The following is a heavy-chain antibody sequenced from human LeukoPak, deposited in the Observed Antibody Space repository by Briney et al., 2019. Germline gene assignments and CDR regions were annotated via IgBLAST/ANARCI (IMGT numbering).Heavy chain of an antibody. J-gene: IGHJ4*02. Sequence: KSSETLSLTCTVSGGSISSSSYYWGWIRQPPGKGLEWIGSIYYSGSTYYNPSLKSRVTISVDTSKNQFSLKLSSVTAADTAVYYCASSTIYGSGSYYTDPFDYWGQGTLATVSS. V-gene: IGHV4-39*01. CDR2: IYYSGST. D-gene: IGHD3-10*01. CDR1: GGSISSSSYY. CDR3: ASSTIYGSGSYYTDPFDY.